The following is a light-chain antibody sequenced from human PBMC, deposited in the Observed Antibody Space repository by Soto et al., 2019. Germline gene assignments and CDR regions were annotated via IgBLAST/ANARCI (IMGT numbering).Light chain of an antibody. CDR2: GAS. CDR3: QQYGRSPPMYT. CDR1: QSVRSSY. Sequence: EIVLTQSPGTLSLSPGERATLSCRASQSVRSSYLAWYQQKPGQAPRLLSYGASSRATGIPDRFSGSGSGTDFTLTISRLEPEDFAVYYCQQYGRSPPMYTFGQGTKLEIK. J-gene: IGKJ2*01. V-gene: IGKV3-20*01.